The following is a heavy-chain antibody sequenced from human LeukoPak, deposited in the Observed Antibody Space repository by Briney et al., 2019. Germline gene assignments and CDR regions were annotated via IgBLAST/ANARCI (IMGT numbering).Heavy chain of an antibody. D-gene: IGHD3-10*01. CDR1: GYTFTSYG. Sequence: ASVKVSCKASGYTFTSYGISWVRQAPGQGLEWMGWISAYNGNTNYAQKLQGRVTMTTDTSTSTAYMELRSLRSDDTAVYYCARDAMVRGVTWSYLPPDAFDIWGQGTMVTVSS. CDR3: ARDAMVRGVTWSYLPPDAFDI. V-gene: IGHV1-18*01. J-gene: IGHJ3*02. CDR2: ISAYNGNT.